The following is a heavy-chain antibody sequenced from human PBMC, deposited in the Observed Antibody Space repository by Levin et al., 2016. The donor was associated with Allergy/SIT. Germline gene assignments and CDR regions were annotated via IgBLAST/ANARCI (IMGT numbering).Heavy chain of an antibody. CDR3: ARNRLDTAMFYFDY. D-gene: IGHD5-18*01. CDR1: GGTFSSYA. CDR2: IIPIFGTA. V-gene: IGHV1-69*13. Sequence: SVKVSCKASGGTFSSYAISWVRQAPGQGLEWMGGIIPIFGTANYAQKFQGRVTITADESTSTAYMELSSLRSEDTAVYYCARNRLDTAMFYFDYWGQGTLVTVSS. J-gene: IGHJ4*02.